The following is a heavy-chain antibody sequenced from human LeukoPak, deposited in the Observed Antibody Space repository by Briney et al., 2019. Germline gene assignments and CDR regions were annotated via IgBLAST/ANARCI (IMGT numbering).Heavy chain of an antibody. J-gene: IGHJ4*02. CDR1: GFTFSSYG. CDR3: AKDPSYYYGSGSYFDY. CDR2: ISGSGGST. Sequence: TGGSLRLSCAASGFTFSSYGMSWVRQAPGKGLEWVSAISGSGGSTYYADSVKGRFTISRDNSKNTLYLQMNSLRAEDTAVYYCAKDPSYYYGSGSYFDYWGQGTLVTVSS. V-gene: IGHV3-23*01. D-gene: IGHD3-10*01.